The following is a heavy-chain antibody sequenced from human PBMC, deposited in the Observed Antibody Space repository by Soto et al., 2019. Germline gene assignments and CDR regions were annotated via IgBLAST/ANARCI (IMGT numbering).Heavy chain of an antibody. CDR2: ISYDGSNK. CDR3: ARDYGGNSGGY. D-gene: IGHD4-17*01. CDR1: GFTFSSYA. Sequence: QVQLVESGGGVVQPGRSLRLSCAASGFTFSSYAMHWVRQAPGKGLEWVAVISYDGSNKYYADSVKGRFTISKDYSKNMLYLQMNSLRPEDTAAIFCARDYGGNSGGYWGQGTLVAVSS. J-gene: IGHJ4*02. V-gene: IGHV3-30-3*01.